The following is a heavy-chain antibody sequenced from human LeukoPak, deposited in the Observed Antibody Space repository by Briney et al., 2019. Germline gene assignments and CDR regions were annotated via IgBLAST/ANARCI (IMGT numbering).Heavy chain of an antibody. CDR3: AHRDLYCSSASCYSADAFDL. J-gene: IGHJ3*01. V-gene: IGHV2-5*02. Sequence: ESGPTLVKPTETLTPTCTFSGFSLRTSGVGVGWIRQPPGKALEWLALIYWDDVKRYSPSLKSRLTITKDTSKNQVVLTMTNMDPVDTATYYCAHRDLYCSSASCYSADAFDLWGQGTMVTVSS. D-gene: IGHD2-2*02. CDR2: IYWDDVK. CDR1: GFSLRTSGVG.